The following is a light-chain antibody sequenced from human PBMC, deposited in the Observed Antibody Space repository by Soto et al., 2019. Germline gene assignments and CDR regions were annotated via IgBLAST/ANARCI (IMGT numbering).Light chain of an antibody. Sequence: DIQMTQSPSTLSASVGDRVTITCRASQSVSSWLAWYQQKPGKAPKFLIYDASSLESGVPSRFSGSGSGTEFSLTISSLQPDDFATYYCQQYNSDSRTFGQGTKVELK. CDR3: QQYNSDSRT. J-gene: IGKJ1*01. CDR2: DAS. V-gene: IGKV1-5*01. CDR1: QSVSSW.